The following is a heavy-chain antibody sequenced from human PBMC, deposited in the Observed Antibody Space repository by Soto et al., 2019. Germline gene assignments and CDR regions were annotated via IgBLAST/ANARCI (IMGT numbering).Heavy chain of an antibody. J-gene: IGHJ6*02. D-gene: IGHD6-13*01. CDR3: ARWYAAEV. Sequence: GGSLRLSCAASGFTVSSCAMTWVRQAPGKGLEWVANIKQDGSEKNYVDSVKGRFTISRDNAKNSLYLEMNNLRVEDTAIYYCARWYAAEVWGHGTTVTVSS. CDR2: IKQDGSEK. CDR1: GFTVSSCA. V-gene: IGHV3-7*03.